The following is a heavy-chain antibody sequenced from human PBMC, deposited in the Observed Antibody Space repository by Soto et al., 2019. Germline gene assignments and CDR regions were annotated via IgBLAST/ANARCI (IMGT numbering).Heavy chain of an antibody. CDR1: GGTFSSYA. CDR2: IIPIFGTA. D-gene: IGHD3-3*01. CDR3: ARGGLGDYDFWSGYYPPDY. J-gene: IGHJ4*02. V-gene: IGHV1-69*01. Sequence: QVQLVQSGAEVQKPGSSVKVSCKASGGTFSSYAISWVRQAPGQGLEWMGGIIPIFGTANYAQKFQGRVTITADESTSTAYMELSSLRSEDTAVYYCARGGLGDYDFWSGYYPPDYWGQGTLVTVSS.